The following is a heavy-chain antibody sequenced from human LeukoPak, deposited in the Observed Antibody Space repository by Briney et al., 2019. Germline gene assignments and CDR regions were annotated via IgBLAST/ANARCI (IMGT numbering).Heavy chain of an antibody. V-gene: IGHV3-48*04. CDR2: ISSSGSTI. J-gene: IGHJ3*02. CDR3: ARDREGGAAFDI. CDR1: GFTFSSYS. D-gene: IGHD1-26*01. Sequence: GGSLRLSCAASGFTFSSYSMSWIRQAPGKGLEWVSYISSSGSTIYYADSVKGRFTISRDNAKNSLYLQMNSLRAEDTAVYYCARDREGGAAFDIWGQGTMVTVSS.